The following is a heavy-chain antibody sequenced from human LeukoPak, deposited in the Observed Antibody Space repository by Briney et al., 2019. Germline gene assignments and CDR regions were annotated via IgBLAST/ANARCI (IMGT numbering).Heavy chain of an antibody. V-gene: IGHV3-21*01. Sequence: PGGSLRLSCAASGFTFSSYSMNWVRQAPGKGLEWVSSISSGSSYIYYADSVKGRFTISRDNAKNSLYLQMNSLRAEDTAVYYCARVITLRYSTELSGPYYMDVWGKGTTVTISS. CDR3: ARVITLRYSTELSGPYYMDV. D-gene: IGHD3-9*01. J-gene: IGHJ6*03. CDR1: GFTFSSYS. CDR2: ISSGSSYI.